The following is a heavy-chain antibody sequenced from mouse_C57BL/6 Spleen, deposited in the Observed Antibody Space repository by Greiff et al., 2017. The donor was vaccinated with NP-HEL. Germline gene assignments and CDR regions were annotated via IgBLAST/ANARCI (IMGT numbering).Heavy chain of an antibody. V-gene: IGHV1-84*01. J-gene: IGHJ3*01. CDR3: ARAGNWDWFAY. D-gene: IGHD4-1*01. CDR1: GYTFTDYY. Sequence: LQESGPELVKPGASVKISCKASGYTFTDYYINWVKQRPGQGLEWIGWLYPGSGNTKYNEKFKGKATLTVDTSSSTAYMQLSSLTSEDSAVYFCARAGNWDWFAYWGQGTLVTVSA. CDR2: LYPGSGNT.